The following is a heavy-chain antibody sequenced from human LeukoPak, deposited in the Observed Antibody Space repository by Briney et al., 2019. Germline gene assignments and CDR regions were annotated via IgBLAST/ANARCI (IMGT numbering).Heavy chain of an antibody. V-gene: IGHV4-4*02. CDR3: ARGWGSGWYGDYYGMDV. J-gene: IGHJ6*02. Sequence: SETLSLTCAVSGGSISSSNWWSWVRQPPGKGLEWIGEINHSGSTNYNPSLKSRVTISVDTSKNQFSLKLSSVTAADTAVYYCARGWGSGWYGDYYGMDVWGQGTTVTVSS. CDR1: GGSISSSNW. D-gene: IGHD6-19*01. CDR2: INHSGST.